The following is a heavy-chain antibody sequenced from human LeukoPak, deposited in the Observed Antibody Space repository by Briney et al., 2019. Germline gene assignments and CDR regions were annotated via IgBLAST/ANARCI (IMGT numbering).Heavy chain of an antibody. D-gene: IGHD3-10*01. CDR2: ISSSSHT. CDR3: ANTRVGVLTPTFDS. J-gene: IGHJ4*02. V-gene: IGHV3-21*01. Sequence: GGSLRLSCAASGFIFSSYSMNWVRQAPGKGLEWVSSISSSSHTYYTDSVKGRFTISRDDAKNSLYLQMNSLRAEDTAVYYCANTRVGVLTPTFDSWGQGTLVTVSS. CDR1: GFIFSSYS.